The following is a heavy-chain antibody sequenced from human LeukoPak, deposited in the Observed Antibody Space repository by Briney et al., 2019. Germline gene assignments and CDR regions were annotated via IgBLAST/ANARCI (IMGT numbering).Heavy chain of an antibody. CDR2: ISYDGSNK. V-gene: IGHV3-30*01. CDR1: GFTFSSYA. CDR3: ARGGGSYYAGLDY. J-gene: IGHJ4*02. D-gene: IGHD1-26*01. Sequence: GRSLRLSCAASGFTFSSYAMHWVRQAPGKGLEWVAVISYDGSNKYYADSVKGRFTISRDNSKNTLYLQMNSLRAGDTAVYYCARGGGSYYAGLDYWGQGTLVTVSS.